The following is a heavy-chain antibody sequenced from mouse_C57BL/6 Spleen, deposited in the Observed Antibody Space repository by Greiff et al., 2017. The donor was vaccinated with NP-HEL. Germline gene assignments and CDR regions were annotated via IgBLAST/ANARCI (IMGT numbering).Heavy chain of an antibody. J-gene: IGHJ4*01. CDR2: IFPGSGST. Sequence: VQLQQSGAELMKPGASVKLSCKATGYAFTGSWIEWVKQRPGHGLEWIGGIFPGSGSTNYNEKFKGKATFTADTSSNTAYMQLSSLTTEDSAIYYCAISGYYYAMDYWGQGTSVTVSS. CDR3: AISGYYYAMDY. V-gene: IGHV1-9*01. CDR1: GYAFTGSW. D-gene: IGHD2-2*01.